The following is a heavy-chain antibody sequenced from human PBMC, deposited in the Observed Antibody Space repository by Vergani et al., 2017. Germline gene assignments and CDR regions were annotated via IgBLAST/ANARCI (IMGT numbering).Heavy chain of an antibody. CDR2: MNPNSGNT. D-gene: IGHD1-26*01. CDR1: GYTFTSYD. CDR3: ARECGAGLWYSAIKQCRDAFDI. J-gene: IGHJ3*02. Sequence: QVQLVQSGAEVKKPGASVKVSCKASGYTFTSYDINWVRQATGQGLEWMGWMNPNSGNTGYAQKFQGRVTMTRNTSISTAYMELSSLRSEDTAVYYCARECGAGLWYSAIKQCRDAFDIWGQGTMVTVSS. V-gene: IGHV1-8*01.